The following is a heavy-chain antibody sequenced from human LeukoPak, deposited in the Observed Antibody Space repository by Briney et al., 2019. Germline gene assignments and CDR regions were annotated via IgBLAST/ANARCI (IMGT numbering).Heavy chain of an antibody. Sequence: GESLKISCKGSGYSFTSYWIGWVRQMPGKGPEWMGIIYPGDSDTRYSPSFQGQVTISADKSISTAYLQWSSLKASDTAMYYCARLGGYCSGGSCYEGNWFDPWGQGTLVTVSS. CDR3: ARLGGYCSGGSCYEGNWFDP. CDR1: GYSFTSYW. D-gene: IGHD2-15*01. J-gene: IGHJ5*02. V-gene: IGHV5-51*01. CDR2: IYPGDSDT.